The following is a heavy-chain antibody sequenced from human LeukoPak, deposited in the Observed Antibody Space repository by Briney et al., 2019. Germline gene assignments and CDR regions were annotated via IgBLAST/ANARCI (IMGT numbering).Heavy chain of an antibody. CDR3: ARNYYGSGSPYYFDY. CDR2: INPSGGST. CDR1: GYTFTSYY. D-gene: IGHD3-10*01. V-gene: IGHV1-46*01. Sequence: GASVKVSCKASGYTFTSYYMHWVRQAPGQGLEWMGIINPSGGSTNYAQKFQGRVTMTRDTSTSTVYMELSSLRSEDMAVYYCARNYYGSGSPYYFDYWGQGTLVTVSS. J-gene: IGHJ4*02.